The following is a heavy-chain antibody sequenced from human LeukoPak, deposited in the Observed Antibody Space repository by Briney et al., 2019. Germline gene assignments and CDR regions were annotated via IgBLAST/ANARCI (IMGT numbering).Heavy chain of an antibody. CDR1: GGSISSYY. CDR2: MYSSGST. Sequence: PSETLSLTCTVSGGSISSYYWSWIRQPPGKGLEWIGSMYSSGSTYYNPSLKSRVTISVDTSKNQFSLTLSSVTAADTAVYYCARGPPDCSSTSCYAFDAFDIWGQGTMVTVSS. D-gene: IGHD2-2*01. CDR3: ARGPPDCSSTSCYAFDAFDI. J-gene: IGHJ3*02. V-gene: IGHV4-59*12.